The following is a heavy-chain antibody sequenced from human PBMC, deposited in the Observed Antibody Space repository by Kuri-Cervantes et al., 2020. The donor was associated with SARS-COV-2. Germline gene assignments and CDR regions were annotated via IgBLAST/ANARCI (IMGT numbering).Heavy chain of an antibody. D-gene: IGHD3-3*01. CDR3: ARDKDFWSGPGVNWFDP. J-gene: IGHJ5*02. Sequence: SVKVSCKASGGTFSSYAISWARQAPGQGLEWMGRIIPILGAANYAQKLQGRVTMTTDTSTSTAYMELRSLRSDDTAVYYCARDKDFWSGPGVNWFDPWGQGTLVTVSS. V-gene: IGHV1-69*04. CDR1: GGTFSSYA. CDR2: IIPILGAA.